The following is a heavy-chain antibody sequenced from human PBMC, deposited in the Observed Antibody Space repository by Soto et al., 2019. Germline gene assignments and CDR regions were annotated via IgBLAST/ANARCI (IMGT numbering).Heavy chain of an antibody. J-gene: IGHJ4*02. D-gene: IGHD5-12*01. CDR3: ARDGGYETHYFDY. CDR1: GFTFSSYW. CDR2: IKQDGSEK. Sequence: GGSLRLSCAASGFTFSSYWMSWVRQATGKGLEWVANIKQDGSEKYYVDSVKGRFTISRDNAKNSLYLQMNSLRAEDTAVYYCARDGGYETHYFDYWGQGTLVTVSS. V-gene: IGHV3-7*04.